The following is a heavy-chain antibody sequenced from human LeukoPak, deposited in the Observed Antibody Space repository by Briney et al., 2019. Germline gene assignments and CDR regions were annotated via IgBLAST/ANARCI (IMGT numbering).Heavy chain of an antibody. Sequence: GGSLRLSCAASGFTFSSYGMHWVPQAPGKGLEWVAVIWYDGSNKYYADSVKGRFTISRDNSKNTLYLQMNSLRAEDTAVYYCARDPVGAIGYGMDVWGQGTTVTVSS. V-gene: IGHV3-33*01. D-gene: IGHD1-26*01. CDR3: ARDPVGAIGYGMDV. CDR2: IWYDGSNK. CDR1: GFTFSSYG. J-gene: IGHJ6*02.